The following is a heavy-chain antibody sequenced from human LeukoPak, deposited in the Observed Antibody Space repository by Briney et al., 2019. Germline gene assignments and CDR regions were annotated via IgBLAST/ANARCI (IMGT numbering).Heavy chain of an antibody. J-gene: IGHJ4*02. D-gene: IGHD3-3*01. CDR3: VRQGRFYDFWSGSDFDY. CDR2: IYYSGST. CDR1: GGSISSSSYY. V-gene: IGHV4-39*01. Sequence: SETLSLTCTVSGGSISSSSYYWGWIRQPPGKGLEWIGSIYYSGSTYYNPSLKSRVTISVDTSKNQFSLKLSSVTAADTAVYYCVRQGRFYDFWSGSDFDYWGQGTLVTVSS.